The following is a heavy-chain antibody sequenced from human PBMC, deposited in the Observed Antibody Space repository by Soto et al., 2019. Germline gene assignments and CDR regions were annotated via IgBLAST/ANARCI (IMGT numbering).Heavy chain of an antibody. CDR3: AGQDYSSTTAASFLVNGYFDL. CDR1: GGAISSSKW. J-gene: IGHJ2*01. CDR2: IYHSGST. V-gene: IGHV4-4*02. D-gene: IGHD6-13*01. Sequence: QMQLQESGPGLVKPSGTLSLTCGVSGGAISSSKWWTWVRQPPGKGTEWIGEIYHSGSTNYNPSLTSRVIISVDKTNNQVSLTLTSVTAADTAVYYCAGQDYSSTTAASFLVNGYFDLWGRGILVTVSS.